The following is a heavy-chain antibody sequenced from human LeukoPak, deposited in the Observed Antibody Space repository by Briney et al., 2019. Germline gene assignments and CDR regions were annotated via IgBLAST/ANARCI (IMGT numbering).Heavy chain of an antibody. J-gene: IGHJ4*02. CDR1: GYTLTELS. V-gene: IGHV1-24*01. D-gene: IGHD1-20*01. CDR3: ATVGITGTRFDY. Sequence: ASVKVSCKVSGYTLTELSMHWVRQAPGKGLEWTGGFDPEDGETIYAQKFQGRVTMTEDTSTDTAYMELSSLRSEDTAVYYCATVGITGTRFDYWGQGTLVTVSS. CDR2: FDPEDGET.